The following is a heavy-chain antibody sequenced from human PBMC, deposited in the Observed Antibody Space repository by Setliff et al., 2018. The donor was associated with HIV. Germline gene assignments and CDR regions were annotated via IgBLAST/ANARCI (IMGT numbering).Heavy chain of an antibody. CDR2: IYTSGST. V-gene: IGHV4-61*02. Sequence: SETLSLTCTVSGASISIGSYYWSWIRQPAGKGLEWIGRIYTSGSTNYNPSLKSRVTISVDTSKNQFSLKLSSVTAADTAVYYCARGYYDSSGTFDYWGQGTLVTVSS. CDR3: ARGYYDSSGTFDY. J-gene: IGHJ4*02. CDR1: GASISIGSYY. D-gene: IGHD3-22*01.